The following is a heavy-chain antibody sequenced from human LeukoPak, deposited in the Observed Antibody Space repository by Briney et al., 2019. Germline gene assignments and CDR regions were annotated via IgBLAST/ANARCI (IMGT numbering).Heavy chain of an antibody. CDR2: INHSGST. CDR3: ARGVAATDFFDY. V-gene: IGHV4-34*01. J-gene: IGHJ4*02. Sequence: SETLSLTCAVYGGSFSGYYWSWIRQPPGKGLEWIGEINHSGSTNYNPSLKSRVTISVDTSKNQFSLKLSSVTAADTAVYYCARGVAATDFFDYWGQGTLVTVSS. D-gene: IGHD2-15*01. CDR1: GGSFSGYY.